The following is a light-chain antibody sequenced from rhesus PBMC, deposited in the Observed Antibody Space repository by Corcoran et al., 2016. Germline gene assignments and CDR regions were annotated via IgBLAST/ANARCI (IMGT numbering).Light chain of an antibody. CDR1: QGISSY. J-gene: IGKJ2*01. CDR2: YAN. CDR3: QQGYSTPYS. V-gene: IGKV1-32*03. Sequence: DIQMSQSPSSLSASVGDRVTITCRASQGISSYLNWYQQKPWKAPKLLIYYANSLASGVPSMISGSGSWTDYTLTISSLQPEDFATYYCQQGYSTPYSFGQGTKVEIK.